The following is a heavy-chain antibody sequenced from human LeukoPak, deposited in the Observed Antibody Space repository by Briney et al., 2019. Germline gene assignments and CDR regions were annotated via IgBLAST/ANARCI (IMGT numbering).Heavy chain of an antibody. J-gene: IGHJ4*02. D-gene: IGHD6-6*01. CDR1: GGSISSYY. Sequence: PSETLSLTCTVPGGSISSYYWSWIRQPPGKGLEWIGYIYYSGSTNYNPSLKSRVTISVDTSKNQFSLKLSSVTAADTAVYYCARYSSSSDFDYWGQGTLVTVSS. CDR3: ARYSSSSDFDY. CDR2: IYYSGST. V-gene: IGHV4-59*01.